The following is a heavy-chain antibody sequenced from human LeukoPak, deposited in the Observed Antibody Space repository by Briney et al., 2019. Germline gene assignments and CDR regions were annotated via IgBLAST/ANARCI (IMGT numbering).Heavy chain of an antibody. V-gene: IGHV3-23*01. D-gene: IGHD6-19*01. CDR1: GFTFSSYA. Sequence: PGGSLRLSCAASGFTFSSYAMSWVRQAPGKGLEWVSAISGSGGSTYCADSVKGRFTISRDDSKNTLYLQMNSLRAEDTAVYYCAKDRSSGWYWYFDYWGQGTLVTVSS. CDR3: AKDRSSGWYWYFDY. J-gene: IGHJ4*02. CDR2: ISGSGGST.